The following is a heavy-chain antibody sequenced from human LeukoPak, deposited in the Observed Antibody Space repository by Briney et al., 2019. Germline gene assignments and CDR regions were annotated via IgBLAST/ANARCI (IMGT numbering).Heavy chain of an antibody. CDR2: IWYDGSNK. J-gene: IGHJ6*03. D-gene: IGHD3-3*01. CDR1: GFTFSSYG. CDR3: ARDSVFGVVIIYYYYYMDV. V-gene: IGHV3-33*01. Sequence: GGSLRLSCAASGFTFSSYGMHWVRQAPGKVLEWVAVIWYDGSNKYYADSVKGRFTISRDNSKNTLYLQMNSLRAEDTAVYYCARDSVFGVVIIYYYYYMDVWGKGTTVTVSS.